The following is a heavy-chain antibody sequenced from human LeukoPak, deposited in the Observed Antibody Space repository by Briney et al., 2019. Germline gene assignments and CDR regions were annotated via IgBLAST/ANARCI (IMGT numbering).Heavy chain of an antibody. V-gene: IGHV1-8*01. J-gene: IGHJ4*02. CDR3: ARASTSWYTGDRYYFDY. Sequence: ASVKVSCKASAYTFTSYDINWVRQATGQGREWMGGMNPNSGNRGYAQKFQGRVTMTSNTSISTAYMELSSLRSEDTAVYYCARASTSWYTGDRYYFDYWGQGTLVTVSS. CDR1: AYTFTSYD. CDR2: MNPNSGNR. D-gene: IGHD6-13*01.